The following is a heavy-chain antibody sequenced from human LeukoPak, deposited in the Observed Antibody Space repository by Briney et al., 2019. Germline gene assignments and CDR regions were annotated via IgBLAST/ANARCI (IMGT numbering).Heavy chain of an antibody. Sequence: GGSLRLSCAASGFTFSSYSMNWVRQAPGEGLEWVSSISSSSSYIYYADSVKGRFTISRDNAKNSLYLQMNSLRAEDTAVYYCARDLTVADHFDYWGQGTLVTVSS. CDR3: ARDLTVADHFDY. J-gene: IGHJ4*02. D-gene: IGHD6-19*01. CDR1: GFTFSSYS. CDR2: ISSSSSYI. V-gene: IGHV3-21*01.